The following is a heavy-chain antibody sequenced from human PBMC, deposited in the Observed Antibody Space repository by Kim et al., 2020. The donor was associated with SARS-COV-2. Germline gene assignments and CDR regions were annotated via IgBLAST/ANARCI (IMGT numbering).Heavy chain of an antibody. V-gene: IGHV3-30*18. J-gene: IGHJ4*02. CDR1: GFTFSSYG. D-gene: IGHD3-9*01. Sequence: GGSLRLSCAASGFTFSSYGMHWVRQAPGKGLEWVAVISYDGSNKYYADSVKGRFTISRDNSKNTLYLQMNSLRAEDTAVYYCAKVMYYDISSGYPDWGQGTMVTVSS. CDR2: ISYDGSNK. CDR3: AKVMYYDISSGYPD.